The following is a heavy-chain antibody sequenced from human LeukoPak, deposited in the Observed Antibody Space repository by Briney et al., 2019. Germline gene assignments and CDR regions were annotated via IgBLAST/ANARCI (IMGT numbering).Heavy chain of an antibody. D-gene: IGHD5-24*01. CDR3: ARDDGYNGGFDY. J-gene: IGHJ4*02. Sequence: GRSLRLSCAPSGFTFRNYGMHWVRQAPGKGLEWVSRINTDGSSTTYADSVKGRFTISRDNAKNTLYLQMNSLRAEDTAVYYCARDDGYNGGFDYWGQGTLVTVSS. CDR2: INTDGSST. CDR1: GFTFRNYG. V-gene: IGHV3-74*03.